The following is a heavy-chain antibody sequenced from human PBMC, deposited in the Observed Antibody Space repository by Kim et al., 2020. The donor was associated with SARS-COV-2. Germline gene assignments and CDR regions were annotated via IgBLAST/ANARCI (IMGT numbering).Heavy chain of an antibody. D-gene: IGHD5-12*01. CDR3: AKSGQLDY. Sequence: GGSLRLSCAASGFTFSNSPMSWVRQAPGKGLEWVSTIDGRGATTYYPGSVKGRFTISRDNSKNTLYLQMNNLRAEDTAVYFCAKSGQLDYWGQGTLVPV. J-gene: IGHJ4*02. CDR2: IDGRGATT. V-gene: IGHV3-23*01. CDR1: GFTFSNSP.